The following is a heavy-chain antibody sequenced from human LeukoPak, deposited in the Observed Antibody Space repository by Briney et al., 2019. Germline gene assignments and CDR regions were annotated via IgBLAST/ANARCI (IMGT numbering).Heavy chain of an antibody. CDR3: ARAGYSGYGPAFDY. J-gene: IGHJ4*02. D-gene: IGHD5-12*01. Sequence: GGSLRLSCAASGFTFSSYWMHWVRQAPGKGLVWVSRINSDGSSTSYADSVKGRFTISRDNAKNTLYLQMNSLRAEDTAVYYCARAGYSGYGPAFDYWGQGTLVTVSS. CDR2: INSDGSST. CDR1: GFTFSSYW. V-gene: IGHV3-74*01.